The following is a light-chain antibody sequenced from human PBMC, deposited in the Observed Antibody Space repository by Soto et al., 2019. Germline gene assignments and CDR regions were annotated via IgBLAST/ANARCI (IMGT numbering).Light chain of an antibody. J-gene: IGLJ1*01. CDR2: EGS. V-gene: IGLV2-23*01. CDR1: SSDVGSYNL. CDR3: CSYAGRSTLYV. Sequence: QSALTQPASVSGSPGQSITISCTGTSSDVGSYNLVSCYQQHTGKAPKLMIYEGSQRPSGVSNRFSGSKSGNTAALTISGLQAEDEADYDCCSYAGRSTLYVFGTGTKLTVL.